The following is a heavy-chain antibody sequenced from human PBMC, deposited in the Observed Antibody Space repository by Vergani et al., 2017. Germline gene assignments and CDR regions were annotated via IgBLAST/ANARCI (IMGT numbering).Heavy chain of an antibody. Sequence: EVQLVESGGGLVQPGGSLRLSCAASGFTFSSYWMSWVRQAPGKGLEWVANIKQDGSEKYYVDSVKGRFTISRDNAKNSLYLQMNILRAEDTAVYYCAKAKGHYYYDSSGYDLDYWGQGTLVTVSS. CDR2: IKQDGSEK. CDR1: GFTFSSYW. D-gene: IGHD3-22*01. V-gene: IGHV3-7*02. J-gene: IGHJ4*02. CDR3: AKAKGHYYYDSSGYDLDY.